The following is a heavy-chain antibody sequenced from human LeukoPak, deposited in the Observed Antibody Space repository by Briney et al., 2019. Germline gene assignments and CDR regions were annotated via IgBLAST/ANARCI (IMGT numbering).Heavy chain of an antibody. CDR2: IYYSGST. Sequence: PSETLSLTCTVSGGSISSYYWSWIRQPPGKGLEWIGYIYYSGSTNYNPSLKSRVTITVDTSKNQFSLKLSSVTAADTAVYYCASNYYGSGSLDYWGQGNLVTVSS. V-gene: IGHV4-59*08. CDR3: ASNYYGSGSLDY. CDR1: GGSISSYY. D-gene: IGHD3-10*01. J-gene: IGHJ4*02.